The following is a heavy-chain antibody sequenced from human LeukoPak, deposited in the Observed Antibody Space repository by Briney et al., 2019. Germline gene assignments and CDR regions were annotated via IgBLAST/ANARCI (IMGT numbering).Heavy chain of an antibody. CDR1: GYTFTSYY. CDR2: INSDGSST. D-gene: IGHD2-2*01. Sequence: GASVKVSCKASGYTFTSYYMHWVRQAPGKGLVWVSRINSDGSSTSYADSVKGRFTISRDNAKNTLYLQMNSLRAEDTAVYYCAKGDESVVVPAAIRHYYYYGMDVWGQGTTVTVSS. V-gene: IGHV3-74*01. J-gene: IGHJ6*02. CDR3: AKGDESVVVPAAIRHYYYYGMDV.